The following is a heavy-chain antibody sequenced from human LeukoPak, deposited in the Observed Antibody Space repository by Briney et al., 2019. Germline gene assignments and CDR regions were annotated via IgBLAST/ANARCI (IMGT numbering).Heavy chain of an antibody. Sequence: GGSLRLSCAASGFTFSRYWMSWVRQAPGKGLEWVANIKKDGSEEYYVDSVKGRLTISRDAATNSLYLQMNSLKIEDTALYYCIADTAGDLAFWGQGTLVIVSS. CDR2: IKKDGSEE. D-gene: IGHD6-13*01. CDR3: IADTAGDLAF. J-gene: IGHJ4*02. CDR1: GFTFSRYW. V-gene: IGHV3-7*03.